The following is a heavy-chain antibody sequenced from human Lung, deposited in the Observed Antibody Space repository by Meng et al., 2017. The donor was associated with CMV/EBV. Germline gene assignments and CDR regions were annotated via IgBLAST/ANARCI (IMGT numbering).Heavy chain of an antibody. D-gene: IGHD3-10*01. CDR1: GYTFNSYD. J-gene: IGHJ5*02. CDR3: TRGRGSTHKGNWFDP. V-gene: IGHV1-8*01. Sequence: SGYTFNSYDMNWVRQATGQGLEWMRWINPNSGNTAYAPKFQGRLTMTRNTSINPAYMDLSSLRSEDTAIYYCTRGRGSTHKGNWFDPWGQGTLVTVSS. CDR2: INPNSGNT.